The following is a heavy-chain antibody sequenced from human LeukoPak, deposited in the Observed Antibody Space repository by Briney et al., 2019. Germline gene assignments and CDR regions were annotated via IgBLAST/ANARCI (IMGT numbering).Heavy chain of an antibody. D-gene: IGHD2-2*01. CDR2: INPSGGST. CDR3: ARDVQGAMTYCGMDV. V-gene: IGHV1-46*01. J-gene: IGHJ6*02. Sequence: ASVKVSCKASTSYYMHWVRQAPGQGLEWMGIINPSGGSTSYAQKFQGRVTMTRDTSISTAYMELSRLRSDDTAVYYCARDVQGAMTYCGMDVWGQGTTVTVSS. CDR1: TSYY.